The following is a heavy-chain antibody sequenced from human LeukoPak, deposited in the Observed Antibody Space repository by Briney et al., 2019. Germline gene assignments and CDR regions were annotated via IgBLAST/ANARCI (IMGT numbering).Heavy chain of an antibody. V-gene: IGHV3-48*03. CDR3: ARERWELLGFDY. Sequence: GGSLRLSCAASRFTFSRYEMNWVRQAPGKGREWVAYISSSGRTIYYAESVKGRFTISRDNAKNSLYLQMNSLRAEDTAVYYCARERWELLGFDYWGQGTLVTVSS. CDR1: RFTFSRYE. D-gene: IGHD1-26*01. J-gene: IGHJ4*02. CDR2: ISSSGRTI.